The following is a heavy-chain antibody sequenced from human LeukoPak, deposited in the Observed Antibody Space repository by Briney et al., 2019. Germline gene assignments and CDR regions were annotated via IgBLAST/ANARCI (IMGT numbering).Heavy chain of an antibody. CDR2: ISYDGSNK. J-gene: IGHJ4*02. Sequence: GGSLRLSCAASGFTFSSYAMHWVRQAPGKGLEWVAVISYDGSNKYYADSVKGRFTISRDNSKNTLYLQMNSLRAEDTAVYYCARDFRAAAGYWIDCWGQGTLVTVSS. D-gene: IGHD6-13*01. CDR3: ARDFRAAAGYWIDC. CDR1: GFTFSSYA. V-gene: IGHV3-30-3*01.